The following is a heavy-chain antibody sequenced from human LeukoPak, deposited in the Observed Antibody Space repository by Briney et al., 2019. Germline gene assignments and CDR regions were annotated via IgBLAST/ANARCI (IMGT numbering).Heavy chain of an antibody. Sequence: PGGSLRLSCAASGFTFSSYAMSWVRQAPGKGLEWVSAISGSGGSTYYADPVKGRFTISRDNSKNTLYLQMNSLRAEDTAVYYCAKDAVLLWFGEFYYPDYWGQGTLVTVSS. CDR2: ISGSGGST. CDR3: AKDAVLLWFGEFYYPDY. J-gene: IGHJ4*02. CDR1: GFTFSSYA. D-gene: IGHD3-10*01. V-gene: IGHV3-23*01.